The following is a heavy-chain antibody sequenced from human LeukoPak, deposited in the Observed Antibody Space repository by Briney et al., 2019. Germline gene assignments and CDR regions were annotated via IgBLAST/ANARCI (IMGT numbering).Heavy chain of an antibody. CDR1: GFSHSPTVVG. Sequence: SGPTLVNPTQTLTLTCSFSGFSHSPTVVGVTRIRQPPGKALEWLALIYWDDDKRYSPSLETRLTITKDTSKNQVVLTMTNMDPVDTATYFCAHRPGRGIPAAHWGQGTLVTVSS. J-gene: IGHJ4*02. CDR2: IYWDDDK. CDR3: AHRPGRGIPAAH. V-gene: IGHV2-5*02. D-gene: IGHD2-21*01.